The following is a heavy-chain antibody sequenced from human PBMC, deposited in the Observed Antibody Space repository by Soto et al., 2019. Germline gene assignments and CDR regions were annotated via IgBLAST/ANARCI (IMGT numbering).Heavy chain of an antibody. Sequence: ASLKVSCKASGYTFTIYGISWVRQAPGQGLEWMGWISAYNGNTNYAQKLQGRVTMTTDTFTSTAYMELRSLRSDDTAVYYCARDHDFVLRFEEWPGAAFEIWGQRTTLTVSS. D-gene: IGHD3-3*01. J-gene: IGHJ3*02. CDR3: ARDHDFVLRFEEWPGAAFEI. CDR2: ISAYNGNT. CDR1: GYTFTIYG. V-gene: IGHV1-18*01.